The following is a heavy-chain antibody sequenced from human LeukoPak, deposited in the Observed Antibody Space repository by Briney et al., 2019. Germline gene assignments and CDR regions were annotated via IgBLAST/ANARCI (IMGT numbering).Heavy chain of an antibody. D-gene: IGHD4-23*01. J-gene: IGHJ4*02. CDR2: IKEDGSEI. CDR3: ARDRGYSSFDY. Sequence: GGSLRLSCEASAFTFSSFWMSWVRQAPGKGLEWVANIKEDGSEINYVDSVKGRFTISRDNAKNSLFLQMNSLRVEDTAVYYCARDRGYSSFDYWGQGTLVTVSS. CDR1: AFTFSSFW. V-gene: IGHV3-7*01.